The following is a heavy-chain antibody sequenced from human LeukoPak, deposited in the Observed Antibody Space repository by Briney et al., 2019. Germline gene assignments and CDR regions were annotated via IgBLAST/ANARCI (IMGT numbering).Heavy chain of an antibody. D-gene: IGHD3-22*01. J-gene: IGHJ4*02. CDR3: AKDLYDSSGYPPSFDY. Sequence: GGSLRLSCAASGFSFSSYRMNWVRQAPGKGLEWVSSVSNSGDYIHYADSVKGRFTISRDNFKNSLYLQMNSLRAEDTAVYYCAKDLYDSSGYPPSFDYWGQGTLVTVSS. CDR1: GFSFSSYR. CDR2: VSNSGDYI. V-gene: IGHV3-21*04.